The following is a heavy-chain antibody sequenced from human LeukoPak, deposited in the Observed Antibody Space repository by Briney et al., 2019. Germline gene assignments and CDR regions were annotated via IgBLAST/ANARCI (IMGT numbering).Heavy chain of an antibody. CDR2: ISSSSSYI. D-gene: IGHD2-15*01. Sequence: GGSLRLSCAASGFTFSSYSMNWVRQAPGKGLEWVSSISSSSSYIYYADSVQGRFTISRDNAKNSIYLQMNGLTAEDTAVYYCARTYGSGSLDYGGQGTLVAVSS. J-gene: IGHJ4*02. CDR3: ARTYGSGSLDY. CDR1: GFTFSSYS. V-gene: IGHV3-21*01.